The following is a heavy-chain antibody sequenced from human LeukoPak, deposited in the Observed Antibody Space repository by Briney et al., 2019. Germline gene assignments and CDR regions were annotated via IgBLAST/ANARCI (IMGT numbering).Heavy chain of an antibody. J-gene: IGHJ6*02. Sequence: HPGGSLRLSCAASGFTFSSHGMHWVRQAPGKGLEWVAVISYDGSNKYYADSVKGRFTISRDNSKNTLYLQMNSLRAEDTAVYYCARTNYDSTDPPGMDVWGQGTTVTVSS. V-gene: IGHV3-30*03. CDR2: ISYDGSNK. CDR3: ARTNYDSTDPPGMDV. CDR1: GFTFSSHG. D-gene: IGHD3-22*01.